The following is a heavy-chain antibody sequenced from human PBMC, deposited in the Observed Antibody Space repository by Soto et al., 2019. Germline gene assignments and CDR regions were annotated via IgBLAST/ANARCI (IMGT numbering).Heavy chain of an antibody. V-gene: IGHV1-2*04. Sequence: GASVQVSCKAFGYTFTGYYMHWVRQAPGQGLEWMGWINPNSGGTNYAQKFQGWVTMTRDTSISTAYMELSRLRSDDTAVYYCARLGAKSSSPPTYYYGMDVWGQGTTVTVSS. CDR1: GYTFTGYY. D-gene: IGHD6-6*01. CDR2: INPNSGGT. CDR3: ARLGAKSSSPPTYYYGMDV. J-gene: IGHJ6*02.